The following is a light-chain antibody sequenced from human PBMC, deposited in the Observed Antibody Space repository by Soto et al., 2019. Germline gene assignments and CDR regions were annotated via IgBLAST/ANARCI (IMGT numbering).Light chain of an antibody. CDR3: QSYDTSLNAKV. V-gene: IGLV1-40*01. J-gene: IGLJ3*02. Sequence: QAVVTQPPSVSGAPGQRVTISCSGSSSNIGAGYDVQWYQQHPGKAPKLLISGNSNRPSGVPDRFSGSESGTSASLAITGLQAEDEAHYHCQSYDTSLNAKVFGGGTKVTVL. CDR1: SSNIGAGYD. CDR2: GNS.